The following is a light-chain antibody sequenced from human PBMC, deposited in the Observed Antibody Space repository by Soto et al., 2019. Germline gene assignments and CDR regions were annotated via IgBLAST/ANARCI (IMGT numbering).Light chain of an antibody. J-gene: IGLJ2*01. CDR2: KNN. CDR3: ASWDDSLGGVV. Sequence: QSVLTQPPSASGTPGRRVTISCYGSSSNIGTNYVYWYQHLPGTAPKLLIYKNNQRPSGVPDRFSGSKSGTSASLAISGLRSEDEADYSCASWDDSLGGVVFGGGTKLTVL. CDR1: SSNIGTNY. V-gene: IGLV1-47*01.